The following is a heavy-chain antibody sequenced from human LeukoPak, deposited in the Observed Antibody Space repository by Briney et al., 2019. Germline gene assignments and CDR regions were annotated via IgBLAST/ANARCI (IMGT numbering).Heavy chain of an antibody. D-gene: IGHD3-10*01. J-gene: IGHJ6*03. Sequence: PSETLSLTCTVSGGSISSYYWSWIRQSPGKGLEWIGYISYTASSNYSPSLKSRVTMSVDTSKNQFSLKLSSVTAADTAVYYCAAGFRPYYYCYMDVWGKGTTVTVSS. CDR1: GGSISSYY. CDR3: AAGFRPYYYCYMDV. V-gene: IGHV4-59*03. CDR2: ISYTASS.